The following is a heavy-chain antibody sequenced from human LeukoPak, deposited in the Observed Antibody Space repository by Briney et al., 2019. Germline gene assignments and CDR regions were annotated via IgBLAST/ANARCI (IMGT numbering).Heavy chain of an antibody. CDR1: GFTFSSYD. CDR3: ARGAPGPRRYYYGMDV. J-gene: IGHJ6*02. CDR2: IGTAGDT. V-gene: IGHV3-13*01. Sequence: GGSLRLSCAASGFTFSSYDMHWVRQATGKGLEWVSGIGTAGDTYYPGSVKGRYTISRENAKNSLYLQMNSLRAGDTAVYYCARGAPGPRRYYYGMDVWGQWTTVTVSS.